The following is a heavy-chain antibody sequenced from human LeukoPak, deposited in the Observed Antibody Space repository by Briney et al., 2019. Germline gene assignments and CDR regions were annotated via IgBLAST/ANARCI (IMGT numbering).Heavy chain of an antibody. J-gene: IGHJ4*02. Sequence: GGSLRLSCAASGSTFSSHAMSWVRQAPGKGLEWVSAISISGGSTYYADSVKGRFTISRDNSKNTLYLQMNSLRPEDTAVYYCANEIRPNDHWGQGTLVTVSS. D-gene: IGHD4-17*01. CDR2: ISISGGST. CDR3: ANEIRPNDH. CDR1: GSTFSSHA. V-gene: IGHV3-23*01.